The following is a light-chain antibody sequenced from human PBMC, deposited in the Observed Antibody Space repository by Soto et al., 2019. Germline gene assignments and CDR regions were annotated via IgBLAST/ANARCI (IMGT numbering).Light chain of an antibody. CDR1: SSDVGNYDL. V-gene: IGLV2-23*01. CDR3: CSYAGSNTWV. J-gene: IGLJ3*02. CDR2: EDA. Sequence: QSALTQPASVSGSPGQSITISCTGTSSDVGNYDLVSWYQQHPGNAPKLMIYEDAKRPSGVSDRFSASKSGDTASLTISGLQAEDEAHYYCCSYAGSNTWVFGGGTKLTVL.